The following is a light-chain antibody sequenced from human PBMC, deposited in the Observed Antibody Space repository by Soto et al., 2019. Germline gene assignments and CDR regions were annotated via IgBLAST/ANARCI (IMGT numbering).Light chain of an antibody. J-gene: IGKJ4*01. CDR3: QPRFTWPLT. CDR2: DAS. Sequence: EIVLTQSPATLSLSPGERATLSCRASQTVNGYLAWYQQKPGQAPRLLIYDASNRATGIPARFRGSGSGTDFTLTISSLVSEDFAVYYCQPRFTWPLTFGGGTKVEIK. V-gene: IGKV3-11*01. CDR1: QTVNGY.